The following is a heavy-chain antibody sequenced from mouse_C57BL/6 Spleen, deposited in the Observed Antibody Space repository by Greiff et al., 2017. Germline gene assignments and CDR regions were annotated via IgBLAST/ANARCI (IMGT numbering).Heavy chain of an antibody. CDR1: GYAFSSSW. Sequence: QVHVKQSGPELVKPGASVKISCKASGYAFSSSWMNWVKQRPGKGLEWIGRIYPGDGDTNYNGKFKGKATLTADKSSSTAYMQLSSLTSEDSAVYFCATYDYDGGYYAMDYWGQGTSVTVSS. D-gene: IGHD2-4*01. J-gene: IGHJ4*01. CDR3: ATYDYDGGYYAMDY. CDR2: IYPGDGDT. V-gene: IGHV1-82*01.